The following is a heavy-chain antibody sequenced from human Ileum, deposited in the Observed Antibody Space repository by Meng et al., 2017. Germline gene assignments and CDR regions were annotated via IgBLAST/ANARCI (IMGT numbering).Heavy chain of an antibody. CDR1: GFPFSSVG. Sequence: EMRLFESGAGLVQPGRSLRLSCAASGFPFSSVGMKWVRQAPGKGLEWVSTITSTGGATYYADSVKGRLTISRDNSKNTLYLQMNSLRAEDTAVYYCVPRTTYFDSWGLGTLVIVSS. J-gene: IGHJ4*02. V-gene: IGHV3-23*01. CDR3: VPRTTYFDS. CDR2: ITSTGGAT. D-gene: IGHD4-11*01.